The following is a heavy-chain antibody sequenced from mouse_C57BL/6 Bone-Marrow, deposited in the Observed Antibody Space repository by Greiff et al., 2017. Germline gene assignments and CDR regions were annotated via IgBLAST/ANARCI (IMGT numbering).Heavy chain of an antibody. CDR2: IDPENGDT. CDR3: TYYGSSYWYFDV. D-gene: IGHD1-1*01. CDR1: GFNIKDDY. J-gene: IGHJ1*03. V-gene: IGHV14-4*01. Sequence: EVQLQQSGAELVRPGASVKLSCTASGFNIKDDYMHWVKQRPEQGLEWIGWIDPENGDTEYASKFQGKATITADTSSNTAYLQLSSLTSEDTAVYYWTYYGSSYWYFDVWGTGTTVTVSS.